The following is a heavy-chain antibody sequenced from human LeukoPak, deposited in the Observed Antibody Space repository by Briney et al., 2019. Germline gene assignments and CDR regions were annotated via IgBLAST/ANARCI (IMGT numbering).Heavy chain of an antibody. CDR3: ARESSGANSYGSFDY. CDR2: ISYSGST. Sequence: PSETLSLTCSVSGGSISSGGYFWSWIRRPPGKGLEWIGYISYSGSTFYNPSLQSRVSISADTSKHQFSLKLSSVTVADTAVYYCARESSGANSYGSFDYWGQGTLVTVSS. J-gene: IGHJ4*02. CDR1: GGSISSGGYF. V-gene: IGHV4-31*03. D-gene: IGHD4/OR15-4a*01.